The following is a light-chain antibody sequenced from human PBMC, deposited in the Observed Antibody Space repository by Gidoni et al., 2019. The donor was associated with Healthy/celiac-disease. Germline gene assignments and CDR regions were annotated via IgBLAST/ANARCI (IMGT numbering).Light chain of an antibody. J-gene: IGKJ4*01. CDR2: DAS. V-gene: IGKV3-11*01. CDR3: QQRYT. CDR1: QSVSSY. Sequence: EFVFTQSPATLSLSPGEGATLACRASQSVSSYLAWYQQKPGQAPRLLIYDASNRATGIPARFSGSGSGTDFTLTISSLEPEDFAVYYCQQRYTFGGGAKVEIK.